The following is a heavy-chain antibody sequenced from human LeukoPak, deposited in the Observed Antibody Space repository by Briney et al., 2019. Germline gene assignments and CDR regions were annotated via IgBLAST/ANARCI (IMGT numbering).Heavy chain of an antibody. V-gene: IGHV4-59*01. J-gene: IGHJ4*02. CDR1: GGSISSYY. CDR3: AGSDY. CDR2: IYYGGST. Sequence: SETLSLTCTVSGGSISSYYWSWIRQPPGKGLEWIGYIYYGGSTNYNPSLKSRVTISVDTSKNQFSLKLSSVTAADAAVYHCAGSDYWGQGTLVTVSS.